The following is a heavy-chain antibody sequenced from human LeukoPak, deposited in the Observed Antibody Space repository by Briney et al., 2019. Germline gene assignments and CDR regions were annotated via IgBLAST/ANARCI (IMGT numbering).Heavy chain of an antibody. V-gene: IGHV4-4*07. J-gene: IGHJ4*02. CDR1: GGSISSYY. D-gene: IGHD3-16*02. Sequence: SETLSLTCTVSGGSISSYYRSWIRQPAGKGLEWIGRIYTSGSTNYNPSLKSRVTMSVDTSKNQFSLKLSSVTAADTAVYYCARDPISYAFGGVIDNYWGQGTLVTVSS. CDR2: IYTSGST. CDR3: ARDPISYAFGGVIDNY.